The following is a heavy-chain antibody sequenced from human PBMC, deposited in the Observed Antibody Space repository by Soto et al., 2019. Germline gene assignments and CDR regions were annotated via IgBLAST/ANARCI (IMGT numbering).Heavy chain of an antibody. D-gene: IGHD6-13*01. Sequence: QVQLVQSGGGVVQPGGSLRLSCAASGFTFSSYGMHWVRQAPGKGLEWVAVIWYDGSKIYYADSVKGRFTISRDNSKSTLYLQMNRLRAEETAVYYCARPLEQHQLGFGMDVWGQGSPVTVSS. J-gene: IGHJ6*01. CDR1: GFTFSSYG. V-gene: IGHV3-33*01. CDR3: ARPLEQHQLGFGMDV. CDR2: IWYDGSKI.